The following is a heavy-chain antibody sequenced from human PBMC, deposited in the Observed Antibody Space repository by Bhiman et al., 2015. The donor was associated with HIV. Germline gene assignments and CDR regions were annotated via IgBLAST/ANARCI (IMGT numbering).Heavy chain of an antibody. D-gene: IGHD1-7*01. CDR1: GFSFGIYD. CDR3: AAQIVNWSYAYGLDV. J-gene: IGHJ6*02. V-gene: IGHV3-30*02. Sequence: QVQLVESGGGVVQPGGSLRLSCVASGFSFGIYDMHWVRQAPGKGLQWVASIRYDGSNKHYVDSVKGRCTISRDNSKKTVDLQMDSLRPEDTAVYYCAAQIVNWSYAYGLDVWGQGTTVTVSS. CDR2: IRYDGSNK.